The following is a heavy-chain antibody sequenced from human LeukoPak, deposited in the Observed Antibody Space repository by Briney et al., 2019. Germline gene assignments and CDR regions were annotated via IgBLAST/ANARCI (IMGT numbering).Heavy chain of an antibody. D-gene: IGHD3-22*01. CDR1: GGSFGGYF. CDR3: ARLNYFDSSGQNWFDP. V-gene: IGHV4-34*01. J-gene: IGHJ5*02. Sequence: SETLSLTCGVYGGSFGGYFWNWIRQAPGKGLEWIGAINHSGHTNFNPTLKSRVTLSVDTSNQQISLKLTSVTAADTAVYYCARLNYFDSSGQNWFDPWGQGTLVTVSS. CDR2: INHSGHT.